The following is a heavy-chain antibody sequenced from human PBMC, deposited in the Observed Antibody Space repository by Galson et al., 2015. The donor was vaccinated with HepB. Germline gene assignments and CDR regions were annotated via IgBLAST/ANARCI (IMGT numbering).Heavy chain of an antibody. D-gene: IGHD6-13*01. CDR2: ISAYNGNT. Sequence: CCKASGYTFTSYGISWVRQAPGQGLEWMGWISAYNGNTNYAQKLQGRVTMTTDTSTSTAYMELRSLRSDDTAVYYCARDDSSSWRYYYYGMDVWGQGTTVTVSS. J-gene: IGHJ6*02. V-gene: IGHV1-18*04. CDR3: ARDDSSSWRYYYYGMDV. CDR1: GYTFTSYG.